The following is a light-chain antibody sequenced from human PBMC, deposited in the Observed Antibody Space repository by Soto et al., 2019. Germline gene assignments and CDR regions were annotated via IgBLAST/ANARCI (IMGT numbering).Light chain of an antibody. CDR3: QKSYSTPLT. J-gene: IGKJ4*01. V-gene: IGKV1-39*01. CDR2: AAS. Sequence: DIQMTQSPSSLSASVGDRVTITCRASQSISSYLNWYQQKPGKAPKLLIYAASSLQSGVPSRFSGSGSGTDFTLTISSLQPEDFATYYCQKSYSTPLTFGGGTKGDNK. CDR1: QSISSY.